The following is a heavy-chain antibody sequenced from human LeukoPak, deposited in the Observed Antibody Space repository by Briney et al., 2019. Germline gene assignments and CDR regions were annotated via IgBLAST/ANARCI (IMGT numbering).Heavy chain of an antibody. CDR3: ARITFVVEGYGMDV. Sequence: GGSLRLSCSASGFTFSNYAMHWVRQAPGKGLEWVASISYDGSNKYYADSVKGRFTISRDNSKNTLYLQMNSLRAEDTAVYYCARITFVVEGYGMDVWGQGTTVTVSS. D-gene: IGHD2-21*01. V-gene: IGHV3-30*04. J-gene: IGHJ6*02. CDR1: GFTFSNYA. CDR2: ISYDGSNK.